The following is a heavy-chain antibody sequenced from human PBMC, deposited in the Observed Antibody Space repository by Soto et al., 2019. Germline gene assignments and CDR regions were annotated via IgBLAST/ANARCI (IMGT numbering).Heavy chain of an antibody. D-gene: IGHD3-22*01. V-gene: IGHV4-59*01. Sequence: PSETLCIPCTFSDDSISTFCWCWMRQSPGKELDLIGYVYYTGSTNYNPSLKSRVTISVDRSKNQFSLKLTSANAADTTVYYCARGRTVRNYADDSSDYFYFFDYWGQGTKVTVSS. CDR2: VYYTGST. J-gene: IGHJ4*02. CDR1: DDSISTFC. CDR3: ARGRTVRNYADDSSDYFYFFDY.